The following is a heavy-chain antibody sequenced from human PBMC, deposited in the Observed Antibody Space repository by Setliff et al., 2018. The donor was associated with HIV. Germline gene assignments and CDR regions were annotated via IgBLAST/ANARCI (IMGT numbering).Heavy chain of an antibody. D-gene: IGHD6-13*01. CDR3: ARVPTSSWYVTTQRTKEYFHH. V-gene: IGHV4-39*07. CDR2: INHSGTT. Sequence: ASETLSLTCTVSGGSISSGSYYWSWIRQPPGKGLEWIGEINHSGTTNSNPSLKSRVTISVDTSKNQFSLRLSSVTAADTAVYYCARVPTSSWYVTTQRTKEYFHHWGQGTLVTVSS. J-gene: IGHJ1*01. CDR1: GGSISSGSYY.